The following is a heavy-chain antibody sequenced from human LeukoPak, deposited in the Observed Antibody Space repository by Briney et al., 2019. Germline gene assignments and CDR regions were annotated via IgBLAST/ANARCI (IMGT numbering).Heavy chain of an antibody. V-gene: IGHV4-38-2*01. CDR1: GHSISTGYY. Sequence: SETLSLTCDVSGHSISTGYYWGWIRQPPGKGLEWIGNIYYSGTSYYNPSLKSRVTMSVDTSKNQFSLKLSSVTAADTADYFCARGSGRSRYDNWFDPWGQGTLVTVSS. CDR3: ARGSGRSRYDNWFDP. D-gene: IGHD2-15*01. CDR2: IYYSGTS. J-gene: IGHJ5*01.